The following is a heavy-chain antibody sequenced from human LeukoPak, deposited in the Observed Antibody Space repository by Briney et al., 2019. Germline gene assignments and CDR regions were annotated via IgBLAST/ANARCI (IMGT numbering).Heavy chain of an antibody. D-gene: IGHD5-12*01. Sequence: GGSLRLSCAASGFTVSSNYMSWVRQAPGKGLEWVSVIYSGGSTYYADSVKGRFTISRDNSKNTLYLQMNSLRAEDTAVYYCASGRGYSGYDFRYYFDYWGQGTLVTVSS. CDR3: ASGRGYSGYDFRYYFDY. V-gene: IGHV3-66*01. CDR1: GFTVSSNY. CDR2: IYSGGST. J-gene: IGHJ4*02.